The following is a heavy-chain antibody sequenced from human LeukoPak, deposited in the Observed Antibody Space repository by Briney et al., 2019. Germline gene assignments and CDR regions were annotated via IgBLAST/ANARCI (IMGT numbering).Heavy chain of an antibody. CDR2: INPNSGGT. V-gene: IGHV1-2*06. J-gene: IGHJ4*02. D-gene: IGHD2-2*01. CDR1: GYTFTSYD. Sequence: EASVKVSCKASGYTFTSYDINWVRQATGQGLEWMGRINPNSGGTNYAQKFQGRVTMTRDTSISTAYMELSRLRSDDTAVYYCARIDIVVVPAAYQNDYWGQGTLVTVSS. CDR3: ARIDIVVVPAAYQNDY.